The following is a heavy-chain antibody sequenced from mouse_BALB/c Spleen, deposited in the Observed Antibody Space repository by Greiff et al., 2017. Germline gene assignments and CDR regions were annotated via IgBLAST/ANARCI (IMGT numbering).Heavy chain of an antibody. V-gene: IGHV3-6*02. D-gene: IGHD1-1*01. Sequence: EVKLQESGPGLVKPSQSLSLTCSVTGYSITSGYYWNWIRQFPGNTLEWLGYISYDGSNNYNPSLKNRISITRDTSKNQFFLKLNSVTTEDTATYYCARYYGSSYWYFDVWGAGTTVTVSS. CDR1: GYSITSGYY. J-gene: IGHJ1*01. CDR2: ISYDGSN. CDR3: ARYYGSSYWYFDV.